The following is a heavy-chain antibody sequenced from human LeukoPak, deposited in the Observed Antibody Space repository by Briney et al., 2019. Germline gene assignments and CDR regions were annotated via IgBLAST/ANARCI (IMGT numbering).Heavy chain of an antibody. J-gene: IGHJ6*03. CDR2: IYTSGST. Sequence: SETLSLTCTVSGGSISSYYWRWIRQPPGKGLERIGYIYTSGSTNYNPSLKSRVTISVDTSKNQFSLKLSSVTAADTAVYYCARLHSIYYYYMDVWGKGTTVTVSS. CDR3: ARLHSIYYYYMDV. D-gene: IGHD4-11*01. CDR1: GGSISSYY. V-gene: IGHV4-4*09.